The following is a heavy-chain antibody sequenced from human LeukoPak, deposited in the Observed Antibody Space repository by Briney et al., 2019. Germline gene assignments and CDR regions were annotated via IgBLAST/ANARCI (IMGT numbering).Heavy chain of an antibody. Sequence: KSSETLSLTCTVSGGSISSSSYYWGWIRQPPGKGLEWIGSIYYSGSTYYNPSLKSRVTMSVDTSKNQFSLKLSSVTAADTAVYYCARETSSSWYIAHDAFDIWGQGTMVTVSS. J-gene: IGHJ3*02. D-gene: IGHD6-13*01. CDR3: ARETSSSWYIAHDAFDI. V-gene: IGHV4-39*07. CDR2: IYYSGST. CDR1: GGSISSSSYY.